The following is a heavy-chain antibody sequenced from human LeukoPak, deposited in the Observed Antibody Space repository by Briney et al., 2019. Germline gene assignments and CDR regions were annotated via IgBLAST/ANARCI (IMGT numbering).Heavy chain of an antibody. Sequence: ASVKVSCKASSYTFTSYGISWVRQAPGQGLEWMGWISAYNGNTNYAQKLQGRVTMTTDTSTSTAYMELRSLRSDDTAVYYCARDDYYDSSGYYPFDYWGQGTLVTVSS. CDR3: ARDDYYDSSGYYPFDY. CDR1: SYTFTSYG. D-gene: IGHD3-22*01. CDR2: ISAYNGNT. J-gene: IGHJ4*02. V-gene: IGHV1-18*01.